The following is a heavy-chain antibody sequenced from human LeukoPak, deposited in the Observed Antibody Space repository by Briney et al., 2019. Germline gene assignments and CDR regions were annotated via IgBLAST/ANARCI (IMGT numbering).Heavy chain of an antibody. V-gene: IGHV4-4*07. D-gene: IGHD6-19*01. CDR1: GGSINSYS. J-gene: IGHJ5*02. Sequence: PSETLSLTCTVSGGSINSYSWSWMRQPAGKGLEWIGRIYPRESPNYNPSLKSRVIMSVDTSKNQFSLKLSSVTAADTAVYYCARWLVVGDNWFDPWGQGTLVTVSS. CDR3: ARWLVVGDNWFDP. CDR2: IYPRESP.